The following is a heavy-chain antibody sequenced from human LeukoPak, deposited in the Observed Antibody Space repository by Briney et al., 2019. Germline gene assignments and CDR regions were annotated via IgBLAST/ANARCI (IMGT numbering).Heavy chain of an antibody. D-gene: IGHD5-18*01. V-gene: IGHV1-18*01. Sequence: ASVKVSCKASGYTFTSYGISWVRQAPGQGLEWMGWISAYNGNTNYAQKLQGRVTITTDTSTSTAYMELRSLRSDDTAVYYCARAIRGYSYGSHAFDIWGQGTMVTVSS. CDR2: ISAYNGNT. CDR3: ARAIRGYSYGSHAFDI. J-gene: IGHJ3*02. CDR1: GYTFTSYG.